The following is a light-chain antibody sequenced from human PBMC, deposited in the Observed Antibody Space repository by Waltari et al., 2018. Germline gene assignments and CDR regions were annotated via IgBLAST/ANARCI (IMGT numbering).Light chain of an antibody. CDR3: AAWDDSLSGRV. Sequence: SVLPKPPPASGPPGQGVPIPCFEAGPIMGIIYVFWYRQPPGTAPKLLIYGNNQRPSGVPDRFSGSKSGTSASLAISGLRSEDEADYYCAAWDDSLSGRVFGGGTKVTVL. CDR2: GNN. J-gene: IGLJ3*02. V-gene: IGLV1-47*01. CDR1: GPIMGIIY.